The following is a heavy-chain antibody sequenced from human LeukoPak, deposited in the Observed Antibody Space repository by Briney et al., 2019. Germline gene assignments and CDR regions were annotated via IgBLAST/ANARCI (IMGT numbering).Heavy chain of an antibody. D-gene: IGHD3-10*01. Sequence: GGSLRLSCAASGFTFSSYSMNWVRQAPGKGLEWVSSISSSSSYIYYADSVKGRFTISRDNAKNSLYLQMNSLRAEDTALYYCAREPYGSGSYGVDYWGQGTLVTVSS. V-gene: IGHV3-21*04. CDR2: ISSSSSYI. CDR1: GFTFSSYS. J-gene: IGHJ4*02. CDR3: AREPYGSGSYGVDY.